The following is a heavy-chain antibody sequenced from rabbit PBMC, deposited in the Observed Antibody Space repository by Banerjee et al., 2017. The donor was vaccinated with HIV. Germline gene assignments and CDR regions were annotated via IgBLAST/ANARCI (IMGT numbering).Heavy chain of an antibody. CDR2: IDPGSSGST. Sequence: QQQLEESGGGLVKPGGTLTLTCTAPVFSFSSSYYMSWVRQAPGKGLEWIACIDPGSSGSTYYASWAKGRFTGSKTSSTTVTLQMTSLTAADTATYFCARGASRADLWGQGTLVTVS. V-gene: IGHV1S45*01. CDR3: ARGASRADL. CDR1: VFSFSSSYY. D-gene: IGHD1-1*01. J-gene: IGHJ3*01.